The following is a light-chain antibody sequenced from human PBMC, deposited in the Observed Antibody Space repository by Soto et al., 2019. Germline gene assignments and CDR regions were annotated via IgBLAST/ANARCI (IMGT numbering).Light chain of an antibody. CDR2: GVS. V-gene: IGKV3-20*01. J-gene: IGKJ2*01. Sequence: ESVLTQSPGTLSLSPGERATLSCRATQSVTNNYFAWYQQKPGQSPRLLIYGVSSRVTDIPDRFSGSGSGTDFTLTISRLEPEDFVVYYCQQYSTLPHTFGQGTKLEVK. CDR1: QSVTNNY. CDR3: QQYSTLPHT.